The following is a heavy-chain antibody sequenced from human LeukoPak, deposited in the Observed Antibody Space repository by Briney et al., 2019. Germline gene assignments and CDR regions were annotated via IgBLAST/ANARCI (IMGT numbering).Heavy chain of an antibody. D-gene: IGHD6-6*01. CDR1: GGSINTYY. J-gene: IGHJ4*02. Sequence: SETLSLTCTVSGGSINTYYWNWIRQPPGKGLEWIGYSHYSGSTNYNPSLKSRVTMSVDKSKNQCSLRLTSVTAADAAIYFCARSTQASSTSFDYWGQGTLVTVSS. CDR2: SHYSGST. CDR3: ARSTQASSTSFDY. V-gene: IGHV4-59*01.